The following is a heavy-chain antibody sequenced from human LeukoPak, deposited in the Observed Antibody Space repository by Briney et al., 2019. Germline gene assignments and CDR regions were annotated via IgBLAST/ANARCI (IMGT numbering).Heavy chain of an antibody. CDR3: ATNDTKTATDTFY. CDR1: GGSFSYYY. CDR2: INKSRST. Sequence: SETLSHTCAVYGGSFSYYYWGWIRQSPGKGREWIGEINKSRSTNYNPSLKSRVAISVDTSKNQFSLKLTSVTVADTAVYYCATNDTKTATDTFYWGQGTLVIVSS. J-gene: IGHJ4*02. D-gene: IGHD6-13*01. V-gene: IGHV4-34*01.